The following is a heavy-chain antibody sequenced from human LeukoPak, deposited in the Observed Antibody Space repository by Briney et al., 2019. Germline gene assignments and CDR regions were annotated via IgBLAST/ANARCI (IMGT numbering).Heavy chain of an antibody. CDR2: IKEDGSEK. CDR1: GFTFSTYW. CDR3: TRGPHRGYSYGLGAFDI. D-gene: IGHD5-18*01. V-gene: IGHV3-7*01. J-gene: IGHJ3*02. Sequence: GGSLRLSCVASGFTFSTYWMSWVRQAPGKGLEGVANIKEDGSEKNYVDSVKGRFTISRDNAKNTLYLQMNSLRADDTAVYYCTRGPHRGYSYGLGAFDIWGQGTMVTVSS.